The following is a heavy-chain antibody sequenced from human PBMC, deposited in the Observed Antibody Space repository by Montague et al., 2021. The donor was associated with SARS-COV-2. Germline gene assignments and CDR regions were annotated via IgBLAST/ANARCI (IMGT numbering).Heavy chain of an antibody. Sequence: SETLSLTCTVSGGSISSSSYYWGWIRQPPGKGLEWIGSIYYSGSTYYNPSLKSRVTISVDTSKNQFSLKLSSVTAADTAVYYCATHYDIWTGYYIDAFDIWGQGTMVAVSS. V-gene: IGHV4-39*01. CDR3: ATHYDIWTGYYIDAFDI. CDR2: IYYSGST. J-gene: IGHJ3*02. D-gene: IGHD3-9*01. CDR1: GGSISSSSYY.